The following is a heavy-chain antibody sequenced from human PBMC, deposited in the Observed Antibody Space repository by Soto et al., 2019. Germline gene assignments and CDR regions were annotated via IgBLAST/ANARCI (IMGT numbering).Heavy chain of an antibody. J-gene: IGHJ1*01. CDR1: GGSISSYY. CDR3: AREPQDHSPYTIAAAGAKKYFKH. Sequence: SQTLSLTCTVSGGSISSYYWSWIRQPPGKGLEWIGYIYYSGSTNYNPSLKSRVTISVDTSKNQFSLKLSSVTAADTAVYYCAREPQDHSPYTIAAAGAKKYFKHWGQGTLVTVSS. CDR2: IYYSGST. D-gene: IGHD6-13*01. V-gene: IGHV4-59*01.